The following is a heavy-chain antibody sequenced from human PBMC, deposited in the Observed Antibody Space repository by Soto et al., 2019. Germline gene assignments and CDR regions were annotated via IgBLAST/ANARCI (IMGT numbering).Heavy chain of an antibody. V-gene: IGHV4-59*01. CDR3: ARASGSGRNNWFDP. D-gene: IGHD6-19*01. CDR1: GGSTSSYY. CDR2: IYYSGST. J-gene: IGHJ5*02. Sequence: PSETLSLTCTVAGGSTSSYYWNWIRQPPGKGLEWIGYIYYSGSTNYNPSLKSRVTMSVDTSKNQFSLKLNSVTAADTAMYYCARASGSGRNNWFDPWGQGTQVTVSS.